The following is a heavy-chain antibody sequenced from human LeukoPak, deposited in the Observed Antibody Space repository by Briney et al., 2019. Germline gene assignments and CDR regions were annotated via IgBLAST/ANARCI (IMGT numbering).Heavy chain of an antibody. Sequence: ASVKVSCKVSAHSLENLAIHWVRQAPGKGLEWMGGFGPEDGKTIHAQKFQGRVTMTEDTATDTAYMELRSLRSEDTATYYCVTEGETGTTMWNGMFDHWGPGTLVTVSS. D-gene: IGHD1/OR15-1a*01. CDR2: FGPEDGKT. CDR3: VTEGETGTTMWNGMFDH. J-gene: IGHJ4*02. CDR1: AHSLENLA. V-gene: IGHV1-24*01.